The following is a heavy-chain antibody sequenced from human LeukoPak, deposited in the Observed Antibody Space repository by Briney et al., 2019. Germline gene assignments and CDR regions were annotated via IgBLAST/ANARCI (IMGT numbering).Heavy chain of an antibody. V-gene: IGHV1-46*01. Sequence: ASVKVSCKASGYTFTSYYMHCVRQAPGQGLEWMGLINPSGGSTSYAQKFQGRVTMTRDMSTSTVYMELSSVRSEDTAVYYCAREVRGIVVVPAAMTSWFDPWGQGTLVTVSS. CDR3: AREVRGIVVVPAAMTSWFDP. CDR1: GYTFTSYY. D-gene: IGHD2-2*01. J-gene: IGHJ5*02. CDR2: INPSGGST.